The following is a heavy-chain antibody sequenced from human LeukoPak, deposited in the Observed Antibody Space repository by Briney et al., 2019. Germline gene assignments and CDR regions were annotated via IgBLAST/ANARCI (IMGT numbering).Heavy chain of an antibody. CDR3: ARDGRGIEVAGNYYFGMDV. D-gene: IGHD6-19*01. J-gene: IGHJ6*02. CDR2: IYYSGST. V-gene: IGHV4-31*03. Sequence: SETLSLTCTVSGGSISSGGYYWSWIRQHPGKGLEWIGYIYYSGSTYYNPSLKSRVTISIDTSKNQFSLNLKSVTAADTAEYYCARDGRGIEVAGNYYFGMDVWGQGTTVTVS. CDR1: GGSISSGGYY.